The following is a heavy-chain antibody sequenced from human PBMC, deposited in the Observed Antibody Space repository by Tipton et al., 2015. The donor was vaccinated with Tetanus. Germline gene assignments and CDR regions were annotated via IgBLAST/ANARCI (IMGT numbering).Heavy chain of an antibody. J-gene: IGHJ4*02. CDR3: ARGKNWGTDY. D-gene: IGHD7-27*01. CDR2: VHYTGKD. V-gene: IGHV4-59*12. Sequence: GLVKPSEALSLTCNVSGGSITSYYWSWIRQRPGRGLEWVGYVHYTGKDNYSPSLKSRVSISVDTSKNQFSLNLNSVTAADTAVYYCARGKNWGTDYWGQGILVTVSS. CDR1: GGSITSYY.